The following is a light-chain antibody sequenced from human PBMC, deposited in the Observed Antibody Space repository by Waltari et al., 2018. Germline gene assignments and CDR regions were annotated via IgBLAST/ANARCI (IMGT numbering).Light chain of an antibody. Sequence: EIVLTQSPGTLSLSPGERVTLSCRASQSVRRSLAWYQQKPGQAPRLLIYDASSRATGIPDRFSGSGSGTDFSLTISRLEPEDYAVYYCQKYVSLPATFGQGTKVEIK. V-gene: IGKV3-20*01. CDR1: QSVRRS. CDR2: DAS. J-gene: IGKJ1*01. CDR3: QKYVSLPAT.